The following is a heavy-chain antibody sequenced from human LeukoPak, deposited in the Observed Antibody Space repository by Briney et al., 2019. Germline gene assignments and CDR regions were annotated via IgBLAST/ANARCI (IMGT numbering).Heavy chain of an antibody. V-gene: IGHV3-53*01. CDR3: ASILRGAIDI. CDR1: GFTVSSND. CDR2: LYSGGNT. J-gene: IGHJ3*02. Sequence: GGSLRLSCAASGFTVSSNDMSWVRQAPGKVLEWVSLLYSGGNTYYADSMKGRLTISRDNSKNTLFLQMNSLRAEDTAVYYCASILRGAIDIWGQGTMVTVSS.